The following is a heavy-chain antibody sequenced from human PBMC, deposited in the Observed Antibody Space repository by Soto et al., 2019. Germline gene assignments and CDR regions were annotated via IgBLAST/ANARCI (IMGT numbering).Heavy chain of an antibody. V-gene: IGHV4-39*01. CDR1: GGSISSSRYY. CDR3: ASWPEDSSDWYWYFDL. Sequence: QLQLQESGPGLVKPSETLSLTCTVPGGSISSSRYYWGWIRQPPGKGLELIGGIYYSGSTYYNPSLKSRVTMSVDTSKNQFSRKLSSVTAADTAVYYCASWPEDSSDWYWYFDLWGRGTLVTGSS. D-gene: IGHD6-19*01. J-gene: IGHJ2*01. CDR2: IYYSGST.